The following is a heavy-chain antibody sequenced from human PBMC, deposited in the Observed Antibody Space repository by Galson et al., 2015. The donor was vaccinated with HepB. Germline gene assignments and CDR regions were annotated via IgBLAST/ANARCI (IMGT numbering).Heavy chain of an antibody. V-gene: IGHV5-10-1*04. Sequence: QSGAEVKKPGESLRISCTGSGYSFTSYWMSWVRQMPGKGLEWMGIIDPSDSYIKYSPSFQGQVIISVDKSISTAYLQWSSLKASDSAMYYCARQVSDYYGMDVWGQGTAVTVSS. CDR2: IDPSDSYI. J-gene: IGHJ6*02. D-gene: IGHD3-3*01. CDR1: GYSFTSYW. CDR3: ARQVSDYYGMDV.